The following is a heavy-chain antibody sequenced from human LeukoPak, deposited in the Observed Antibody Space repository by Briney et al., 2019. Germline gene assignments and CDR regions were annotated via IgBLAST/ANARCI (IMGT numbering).Heavy chain of an antibody. CDR2: ISYDGSNK. CDR1: GFTFSSYA. D-gene: IGHD3-22*01. Sequence: GGSLRLSCAASGFTFSSYAMHWVRQAPGKGLEWVAVISYDGSNKYYAGSVKGRFTISRDNSKNTLYLQMNSLRAEDTAVYYCARDQAERSYYYDSSGYDFDYWGQGTLVTVSS. CDR3: ARDQAERSYYYDSSGYDFDY. V-gene: IGHV3-30-3*01. J-gene: IGHJ4*02.